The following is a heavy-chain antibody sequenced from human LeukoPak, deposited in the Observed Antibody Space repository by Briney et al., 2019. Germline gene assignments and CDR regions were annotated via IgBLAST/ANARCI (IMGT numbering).Heavy chain of an antibody. V-gene: IGHV5-51*01. CDR3: ARPQMGYCSGGTCYLSY. CDR2: VYPGDSDS. J-gene: IGHJ4*02. CDR1: GYTFTSYR. D-gene: IGHD2-15*01. Sequence: GESLKISCKGSGYTFTSYRIAWVRQMPGKGLEWMGFVYPGDSDSRYSPSFQGQVTFSADKSISTAYLQWSSLKASDTAMYYCARPQMGYCSGGTCYLSYWGQGTLVTVSS.